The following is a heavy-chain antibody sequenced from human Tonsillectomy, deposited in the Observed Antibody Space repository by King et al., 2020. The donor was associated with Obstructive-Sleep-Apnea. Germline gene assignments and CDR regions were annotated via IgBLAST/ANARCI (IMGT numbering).Heavy chain of an antibody. CDR1: GGSFSSSSYY. CDR3: ARGVAAAGTYWFDP. D-gene: IGHD6-13*01. CDR2: IYYSGST. V-gene: IGHV4-39*07. J-gene: IGHJ5*02. Sequence: LQLQESGPGLVKPSETLSLTCTVSGGSFSSSSYYWGWIRQPPGKGLEWIGSIYYSGSTYYNPSLKSRVTISVDTSKNQFSLKLSSVTAADTAVYYCARGVAAAGTYWFDPWGQGTLVTVSS.